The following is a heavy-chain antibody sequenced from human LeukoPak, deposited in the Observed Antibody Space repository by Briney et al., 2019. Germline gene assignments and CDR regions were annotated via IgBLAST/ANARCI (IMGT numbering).Heavy chain of an antibody. CDR2: ISYDGSNK. D-gene: IGHD3-22*01. V-gene: IGHV3-30*18. CDR3: AKDSPRSVREYYYDSSGYYWLFDY. J-gene: IGHJ4*02. Sequence: GGSLRLSCAASGFTFSSYAMHWVRQAPGKGLEWVAVISYDGSNKYYADSVKGRFTISRDNSKNTLYLQMNSLRAEDTAVHYCAKDSPRSVREYYYDSSGYYWLFDYWGQGTLVTVSS. CDR1: GFTFSSYA.